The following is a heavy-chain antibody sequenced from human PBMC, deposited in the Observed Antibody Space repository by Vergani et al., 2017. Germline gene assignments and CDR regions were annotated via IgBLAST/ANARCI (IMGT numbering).Heavy chain of an antibody. CDR2: ISGSGVST. J-gene: IGHJ6*02. CDR3: AKATPRNSGYDDLADYHAMDV. V-gene: IGHV3-23*01. CDR1: GFTFNHYA. Sequence: EVQLLESGGDLVQPGGSLRLSCAASGFTFNHYAMNWVRQAPGKGLEWVSGISGSGVSTYYAGSVKGRFTISRDSSKNTLYLQRNSLRAGDTAVYYCAKATPRNSGYDDLADYHAMDVWGQGTTVTVAS. D-gene: IGHD5-12*01.